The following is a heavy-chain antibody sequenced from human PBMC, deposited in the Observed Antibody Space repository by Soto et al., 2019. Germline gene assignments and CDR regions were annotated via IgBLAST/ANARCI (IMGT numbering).Heavy chain of an antibody. CDR2: INNDGSST. D-gene: IGHD3-10*01. CDR3: ASGGVAGSGTFYNDY. J-gene: IGHJ4*02. CDR1: GFTFSRYW. Sequence: EVQLVESGGGLVQPGGSLRLSCAASGFTFSRYWLHWVRQAPGKGLVWVSRINNDGSSTSYADFVKGRLTISRDNAKDTLYLQVNSLRPEDTAVYYCASGGVAGSGTFYNDYWGRGTLVTVSS. V-gene: IGHV3-74*01.